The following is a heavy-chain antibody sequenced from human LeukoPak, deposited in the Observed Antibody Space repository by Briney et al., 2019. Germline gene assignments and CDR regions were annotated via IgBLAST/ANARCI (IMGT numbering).Heavy chain of an antibody. CDR1: GFTFSRYG. V-gene: IGHV3-23*01. CDR3: AKAREWLVSSYYFDY. J-gene: IGHJ4*02. D-gene: IGHD6-19*01. Sequence: GGSLRLSCPASGFTFSRYGMNWVRQAPGKGLEWVSIVSGSGGTTYYADSVRGRFTISRDNSKNTLYLQMNSLRDEDTAVYYCAKAREWLVSSYYFDYWGQGTLVTVSS. CDR2: VSGSGGTT.